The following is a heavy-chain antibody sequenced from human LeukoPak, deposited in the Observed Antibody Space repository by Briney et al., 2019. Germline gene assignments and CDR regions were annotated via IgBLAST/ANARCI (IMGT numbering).Heavy chain of an antibody. V-gene: IGHV3-53*01. CDR3: ARVAMVRGYYYYMDV. CDR1: GFTVSSNY. D-gene: IGHD3-10*01. CDR2: IYSGGST. J-gene: IGHJ6*03. Sequence: PGGSLRLSCAASGFTVSSNYMSWVRQAPGKGLEWVSVIYSGGSTYYADSVKGRFTISRDNSKNTLYLQMNSLRAEDTAVYYCARVAMVRGYYYYMDVWGKGTTVTVSS.